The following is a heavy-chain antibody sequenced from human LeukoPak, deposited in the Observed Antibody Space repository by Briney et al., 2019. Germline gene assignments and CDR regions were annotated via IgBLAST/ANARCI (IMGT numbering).Heavy chain of an antibody. CDR1: GDSVSSNSAA. CDR2: TYYRSKWHN. D-gene: IGHD3-10*01. CDR3: ARGMLHTDGFGGLDI. J-gene: IGHJ3*02. V-gene: IGHV6-1*01. Sequence: SQTLSLTCAISGDSVSSNSAAWNWIRQSPSRGLEWLGRTYYRSKWHNDYAVSVKSRITINPDTSKNQFSLQLNSVTPEDTAVYYCARGMLHTDGFGGLDIWGQGTMVTVSS.